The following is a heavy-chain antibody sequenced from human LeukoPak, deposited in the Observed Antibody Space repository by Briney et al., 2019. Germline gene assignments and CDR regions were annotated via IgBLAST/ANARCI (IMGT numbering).Heavy chain of an antibody. CDR1: GFAFSSYE. Sequence: GGSLRLSCTASGFAFSSYEMNWVRHAPGKGLEWVSYIYSSGHTIYYADSVKGRFTISRDNAKNSLYLQMNSLRAEDTAVYYCATGGWLQPFDYWGQGTLVTVSS. CDR3: ATGGWLQPFDY. CDR2: IYSSGHTI. V-gene: IGHV3-48*03. J-gene: IGHJ4*02. D-gene: IGHD5-24*01.